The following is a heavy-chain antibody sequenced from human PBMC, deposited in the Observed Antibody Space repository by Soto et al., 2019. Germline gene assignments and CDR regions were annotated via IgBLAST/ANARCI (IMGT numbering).Heavy chain of an antibody. Sequence: SSETLSLTCAVYGGSFTGYYCWIRQPPGKGLEWIGEINHRGSTDYNPSLNSRVAMSVDTSKNQFSLRLSSVTAADTAVYYCARSRWFDPWGQGTLVTVSS. CDR3: ARSRWFDP. CDR2: INHRGST. J-gene: IGHJ5*02. CDR1: GGSFTGYY. V-gene: IGHV4-34*01.